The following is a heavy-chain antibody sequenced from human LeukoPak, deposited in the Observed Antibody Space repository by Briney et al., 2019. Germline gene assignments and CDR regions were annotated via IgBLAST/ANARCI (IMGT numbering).Heavy chain of an antibody. D-gene: IGHD2-15*01. CDR1: GYSISSGYY. J-gene: IGHJ3*02. CDR3: ASGRGGNDI. V-gene: IGHV4-38-2*02. CDR2: IYHSGST. Sequence: SETLSLTCTVSGYSISSGYYWGWIRQPPGKGLEWIGSIYHSGSTYYNPSLKSRVTISVDTSKNQFSLKLSSVTAADTAVYYCASGRGGNDIWGQGTMVTVSS.